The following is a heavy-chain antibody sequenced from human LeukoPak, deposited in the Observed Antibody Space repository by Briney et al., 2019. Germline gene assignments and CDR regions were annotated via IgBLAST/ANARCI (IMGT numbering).Heavy chain of an antibody. CDR3: ARASGPFDI. V-gene: IGHV3-23*01. CDR2: ISGSGGST. Sequence: GGSLRLSCAASGFTFTNAWMSWVGQAPGKGLEWVSAISGSGGSTYYADSVKGRLTISRDNSKSTLYLQMNSLRAEDTAVYYCARASGPFDIWGQGTMVTVSS. J-gene: IGHJ3*02. CDR1: GFTFTNAW. D-gene: IGHD6-25*01.